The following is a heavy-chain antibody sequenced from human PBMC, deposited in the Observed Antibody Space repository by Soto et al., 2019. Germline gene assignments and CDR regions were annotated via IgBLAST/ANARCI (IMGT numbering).Heavy chain of an antibody. CDR1: GGSVSSGSYY. J-gene: IGHJ6*02. V-gene: IGHV4-61*01. D-gene: IGHD2-2*01. CDR3: ARDSSPGYYGMDV. CDR2: IYYSGST. Sequence: SSETLSLTCTVSGGSVSSGSYYWSWIRQPPGKGLEWTGYIYYSGSTYYNPSLKSRVTISVDTSKNQFSLKLSSVTAADTAVYYCARDSSPGYYGMDVWGQGTTVTVSS.